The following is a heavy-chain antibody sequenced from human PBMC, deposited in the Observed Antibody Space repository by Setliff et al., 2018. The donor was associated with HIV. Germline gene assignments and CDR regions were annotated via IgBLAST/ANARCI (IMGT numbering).Heavy chain of an antibody. V-gene: IGHV4-4*02. CDR1: GDSISSSNW. D-gene: IGHD5-18*01. CDR3: ARVTYFYYYYMDV. CDR2: IKHNGNS. J-gene: IGHJ6*03. Sequence: PSETLSLTCAVSGDSISSSNWWSWVRQPPGKGLEWIGEIKHNGNSNYNPSLKSRLTLSVDTSKNQFSLKLKSLTAADTAVYYCARVTYFYYYYMDVWGKGTMVTVSS.